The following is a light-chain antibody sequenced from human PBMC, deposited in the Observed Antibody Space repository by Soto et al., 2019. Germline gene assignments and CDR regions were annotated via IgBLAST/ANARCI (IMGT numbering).Light chain of an antibody. CDR1: SSDVGGYNY. CDR3: TSYGGSHVV. J-gene: IGLJ2*01. V-gene: IGLV2-8*01. CDR2: EVF. Sequence: QSALTQPPSASGSPGQSVTISCTGTSSDVGGYNYVSWYQHHPGKAPKLIIYEVFKRPSGVPDRFSGSKSANRASLTVSGLQPEDEAIYYCTSYGGSHVVFGGGTQLTVL.